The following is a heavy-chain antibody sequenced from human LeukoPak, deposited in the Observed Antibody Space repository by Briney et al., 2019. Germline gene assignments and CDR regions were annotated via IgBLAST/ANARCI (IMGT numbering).Heavy chain of an antibody. D-gene: IGHD3-9*01. V-gene: IGHV3-48*03. CDR1: GFTFSSYE. Sequence: PGGSLRLSCAASGFTFSSYEMNWVRQAPGKGLEWVSYISSSGSTIYYADSVKGRFTISRDSAKNSLYLQMNSLRAEDTAVYYCALLLRYFDWLEGRAFDIWGQGTMVTVSS. CDR3: ALLLRYFDWLEGRAFDI. CDR2: ISSSGSTI. J-gene: IGHJ3*02.